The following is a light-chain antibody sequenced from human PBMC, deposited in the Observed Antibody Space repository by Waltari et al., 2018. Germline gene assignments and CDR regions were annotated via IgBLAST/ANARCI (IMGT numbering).Light chain of an antibody. CDR3: QQHNNYPRT. J-gene: IGKJ1*01. Sequence: IHMTQSPPSLSASVGDKVTITCRASQVISNALAWYQQKPGKAPKLLIYVASNLQSGVPSRFSGSGSGTDFTLTISSLQPEDFAVYFCQQHNNYPRTFGQGTKVEIK. CDR2: VAS. CDR1: QVISNA. V-gene: IGKV1D-13*01.